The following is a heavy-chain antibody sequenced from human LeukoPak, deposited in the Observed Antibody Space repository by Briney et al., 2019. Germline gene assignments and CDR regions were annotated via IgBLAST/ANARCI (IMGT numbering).Heavy chain of an antibody. V-gene: IGHV3-74*01. CDR3: ARDGMTYGRHFDY. CDR1: GFTFTNYW. D-gene: IGHD3-10*01. CDR2: INSDGSGT. Sequence: GGSLRPSCAASGFTFTNYWMNWVRQVSGKGLGWVSRINSDGSGTRYADFVKGRFTISRDNAKSTVYLQMNSLRTDDTAVYYCARDGMTYGRHFDYWGQGILVTVSS. J-gene: IGHJ4*02.